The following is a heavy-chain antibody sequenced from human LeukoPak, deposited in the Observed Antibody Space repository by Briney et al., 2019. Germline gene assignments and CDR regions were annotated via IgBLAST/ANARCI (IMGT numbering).Heavy chain of an antibody. D-gene: IGHD3-22*01. J-gene: IGHJ4*02. V-gene: IGHV4-31*03. CDR3: ARDSVEFYYDSSGYFDY. CDR2: IYHSGST. Sequence: SETLSLTCTVSGGSISSGGYYWSWIRQHPGKGLEWIGYIYHSGSTYYNPSLKSRVTISVDTSKNQFSLKLSSVTAADTAVYYCARDSVEFYYDSSGYFDYWGQGTLVTVSS. CDR1: GGSISSGGYY.